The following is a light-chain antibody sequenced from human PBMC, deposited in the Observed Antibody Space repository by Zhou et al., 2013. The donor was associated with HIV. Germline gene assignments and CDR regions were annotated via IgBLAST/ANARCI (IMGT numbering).Light chain of an antibody. CDR3: QQSYSTLRT. V-gene: IGKV1-39*01. J-gene: IGKJ1*01. CDR2: AAF. CDR1: QTIGNY. Sequence: DIQMTQSPSSLPTSVGDTVTITCRASQTIGNYLSWYQWKPGKAPKLLIFAAFNLQSGVPSRFSGSGSGTDFNLTISSLQPEDFATYYCQQSYSTLRTFGQGTKVEIK.